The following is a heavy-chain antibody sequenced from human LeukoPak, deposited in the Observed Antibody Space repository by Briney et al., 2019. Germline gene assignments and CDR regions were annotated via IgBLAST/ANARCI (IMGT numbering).Heavy chain of an antibody. CDR1: GGSISSGSYS. D-gene: IGHD3-10*01. V-gene: IGHV4-30-2*01. CDR2: IYPRGST. Sequence: PSETLSLTCAVSGGSISSGSYSWSWIRQPPGKGLEWIGYIYPRGSTYYNPSLKSRVILSLDKSANQFSLNLSSVTAADTAVYYCARGYYYGSGSYSYYYMDVWGKGTTVTVSS. J-gene: IGHJ6*03. CDR3: ARGYYYGSGSYSYYYMDV.